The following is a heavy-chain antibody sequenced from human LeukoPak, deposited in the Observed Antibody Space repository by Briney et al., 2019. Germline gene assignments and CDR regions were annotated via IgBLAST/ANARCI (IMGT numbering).Heavy chain of an antibody. D-gene: IGHD3-22*01. CDR2: ISYDGFNK. CDR3: ATNYYDSSASATLFDY. CDR1: GFTFSSYA. Sequence: GGSLRLSCAASGFTFSSYAMHWVRQAPGKGLEWVAVISYDGFNKYYADSVKGRFTISRDNSKNTLYLQMNSLRAEDTAVYYCATNYYDSSASATLFDYWGQGTLVTVSS. V-gene: IGHV3-30*04. J-gene: IGHJ4*02.